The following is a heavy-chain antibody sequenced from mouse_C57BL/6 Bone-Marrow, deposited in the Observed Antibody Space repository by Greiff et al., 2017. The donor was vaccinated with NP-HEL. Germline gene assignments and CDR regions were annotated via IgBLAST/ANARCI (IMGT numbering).Heavy chain of an antibody. CDR1: GYSITRGYY. Sequence: EVHLVESGPGLVKPSQSLSLTCSVTGYSITRGYYWNWIRQFPGNKLEWLGYISYDCSNNYNPSLKNRIYITRDTSKNQLFLKLNSVTTEDTATYYCARYDGYYWYFDVWGTGTTVTVSS. D-gene: IGHD2-3*01. J-gene: IGHJ1*03. CDR3: ARYDGYYWYFDV. V-gene: IGHV3-6*01. CDR2: ISYDCSN.